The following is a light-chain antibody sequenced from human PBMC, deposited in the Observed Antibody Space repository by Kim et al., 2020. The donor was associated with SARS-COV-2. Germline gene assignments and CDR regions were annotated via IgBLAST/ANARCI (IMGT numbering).Light chain of an antibody. V-gene: IGKV4-1*01. CDR1: QSVLSSSNNQNH. Sequence: RATINCKASQSVLSSSNNQNHLAGFPQKPGQPTKLRLYGASTREFGVPDRFTGSGSGTDFTLTITGLQPEDVAVYYCQQYSSAPYTFGQGTKLEI. CDR3: QQYSSAPYT. J-gene: IGKJ2*01. CDR2: GAS.